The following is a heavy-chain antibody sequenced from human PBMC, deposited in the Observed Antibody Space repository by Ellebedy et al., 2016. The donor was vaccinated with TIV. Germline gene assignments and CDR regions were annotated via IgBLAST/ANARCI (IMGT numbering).Heavy chain of an antibody. V-gene: IGHV4-59*08. J-gene: IGHJ4*02. CDR2: IYYSGST. D-gene: IGHD5-24*01. CDR3: ARSGRDGYNP. CDR1: GGSISSYY. Sequence: SETLSLXXTVSGGSISSYYWSWIRQPPGKGLEWIGYIYYSGSTNYNPSLKSRVTISVDTSKNQFSLKLSSVTAADTAVYYCARSGRDGYNPWGQGTLVTVSS.